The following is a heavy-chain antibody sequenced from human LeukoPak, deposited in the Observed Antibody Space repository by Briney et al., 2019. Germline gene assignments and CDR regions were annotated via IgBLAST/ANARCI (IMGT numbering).Heavy chain of an antibody. CDR3: AREVITFGGVIDY. CDR1: GFTFSDYY. J-gene: IGHJ4*02. V-gene: IGHV3-11*04. D-gene: IGHD3-16*01. CDR2: ISSSGSTK. Sequence: PGGSLRLSCAASGFTFSDYYMSWIRQAPGKGLEYVSLISSSGSTKYYADSVEGRFTISRDNAKNSLYLQMNSLRAEDTAAYYCAREVITFGGVIDYWGQGTLVTVSS.